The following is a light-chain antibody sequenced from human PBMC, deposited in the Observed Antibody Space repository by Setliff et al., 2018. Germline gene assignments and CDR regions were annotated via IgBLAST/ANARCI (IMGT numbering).Light chain of an antibody. J-gene: IGLJ2*01. CDR3: QSYDSRLSAHR. CDR2: GNS. V-gene: IGLV1-40*03. CDR1: SSNIGAGYD. Sequence: QSALTQPPSVSGAPGQRVTISCTGSSSNIGAGYDVHWYRQLPGTAPKLLIFGNSNRPSGVPDRFSGSKSGASASLAITGLQAEDEADYYCQSYDSRLSAHRFGGGTKVTVL.